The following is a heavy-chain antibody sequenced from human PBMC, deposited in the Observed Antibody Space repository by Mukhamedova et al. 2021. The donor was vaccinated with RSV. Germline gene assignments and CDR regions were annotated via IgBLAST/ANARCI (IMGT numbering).Heavy chain of an antibody. D-gene: IGHD2-21*01. V-gene: IGHV3-11*06. Sequence: YTISRDNAKNSLYLQMNNLRAEDTAVYYCARGVTAYKSPSVSPIDSWGQGTLVTVSS. J-gene: IGHJ4*02. CDR3: ARGVTAYKSPSVSPIDS.